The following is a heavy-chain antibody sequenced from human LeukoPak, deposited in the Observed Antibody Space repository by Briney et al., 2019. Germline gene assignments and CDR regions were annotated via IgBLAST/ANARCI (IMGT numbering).Heavy chain of an antibody. Sequence: SGGSLRLSCAASGFTFSSYAMHWVRQAPGKGLEWVAVISYDGSNKYYADSVKGRFTISRDNSKNTLYLQMNSLRAEDAAVYYCARDKYSSGWYGFDYWGQGTLVTVSS. D-gene: IGHD6-19*01. CDR3: ARDKYSSGWYGFDY. CDR2: ISYDGSNK. J-gene: IGHJ4*02. CDR1: GFTFSSYA. V-gene: IGHV3-30-3*01.